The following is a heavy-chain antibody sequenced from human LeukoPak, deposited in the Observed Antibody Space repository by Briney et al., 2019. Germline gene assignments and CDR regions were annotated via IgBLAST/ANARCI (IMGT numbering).Heavy chain of an antibody. V-gene: IGHV4-30-4*01. Sequence: SETLSLTCTLSIGSIRSGDYSGSWVRQPPGKGLEYIDYIHYIGVVHYNSSLKGRLSISLDASKDQFSLRLRSVSAADTAVYYCAGEPRIGGKGRLVYWGQGTLVTVSS. J-gene: IGHJ4*02. CDR3: AGEPRIGGKGRLVY. CDR1: IGSIRSGDYS. D-gene: IGHD2-21*01. CDR2: IHYIGVV.